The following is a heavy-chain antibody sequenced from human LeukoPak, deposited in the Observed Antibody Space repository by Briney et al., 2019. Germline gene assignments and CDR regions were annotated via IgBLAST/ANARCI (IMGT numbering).Heavy chain of an antibody. J-gene: IGHJ5*02. V-gene: IGHV1-18*01. D-gene: IGHD1-26*01. CDR1: GYTFTSYG. CDR2: ISAYSGNT. Sequence: ASVKVSCKASGYTFTSYGISWVRQTPGQGLEWMGWISAYSGNTNYAQKLQGRVTMTTDTSTSTAYMELRSLRSDDTAVYYCARDNSVGDTAWWFDPWGQGTLVTVSS. CDR3: ARDNSVGDTAWWFDP.